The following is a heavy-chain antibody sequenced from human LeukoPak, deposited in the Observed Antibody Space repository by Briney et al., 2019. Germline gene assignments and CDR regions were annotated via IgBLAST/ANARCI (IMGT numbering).Heavy chain of an antibody. CDR2: INPNSGGT. D-gene: IGHD3-10*01. J-gene: IGHJ6*03. V-gene: IGHV1-2*02. CDR3: ARAGDYYGSGSYDLYYYYYMDV. Sequence: ASVKVSCETSGYTFTGYYMHWVRQAPGQGLEWMGWINPNSGGTNYAQKFQGRVTMTRDTSISTAYMELSRLRSDDTAVYYCARAGDYYGSGSYDLYYYYYMDVWGKGTTVTISS. CDR1: GYTFTGYY.